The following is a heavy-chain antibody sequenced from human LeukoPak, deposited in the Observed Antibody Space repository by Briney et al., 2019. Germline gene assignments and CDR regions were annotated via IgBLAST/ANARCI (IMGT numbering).Heavy chain of an antibody. CDR3: ARTRDNYYYMDV. CDR1: GFTFTTHW. CDR2: IKPDESDT. J-gene: IGHJ6*03. Sequence: GGSLRLSCGASGFTFTTHWIHWVRQAPGKGLVWVSRIKPDESDTNYADSVKGRFTISRDNAKNTVYLQMNSLRAEDTAVYYCARTRDNYYYMDVWGKGTTVTVSS. D-gene: IGHD2-2*01. V-gene: IGHV3-74*01.